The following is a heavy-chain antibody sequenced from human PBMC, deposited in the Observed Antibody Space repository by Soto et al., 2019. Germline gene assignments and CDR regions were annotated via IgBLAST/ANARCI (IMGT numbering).Heavy chain of an antibody. CDR1: GFSLTYATMG. J-gene: IGHJ4*02. D-gene: IGHD3-16*01. Sequence: QVTLKESGPVLVKPTETLTLTCTVSGFSLTYATMGVSWIRQPPGKALEWLAHIFSNDEKSYCTSLKRRLTNYQHTANSQVVSTMTTIDPADPATYGLERLQRADDSFDYWGQRVVGTVSA. V-gene: IGHV2-26*01. CDR2: IFSNDEK. CDR3: ERLQRADDSFDY.